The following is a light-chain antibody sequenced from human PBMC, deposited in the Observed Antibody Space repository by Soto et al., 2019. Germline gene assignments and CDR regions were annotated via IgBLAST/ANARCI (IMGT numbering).Light chain of an antibody. J-gene: IGKJ5*01. CDR2: GAS. CDR1: QSVNSN. Sequence: EIVMTQSPATLSVSPGERATLSCRASQSVNSNLAWYQQKPGQAPRLLIYGASTRATGIPVRFSGSGSGTDFTLTISSLQSEDFAVYYCQQYGSSPPKVTFGQGTRLEIK. CDR3: QQYGSSPPKVT. V-gene: IGKV3-15*01.